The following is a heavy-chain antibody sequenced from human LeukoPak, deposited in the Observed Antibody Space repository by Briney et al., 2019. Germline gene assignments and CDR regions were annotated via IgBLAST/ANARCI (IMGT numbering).Heavy chain of an antibody. V-gene: IGHV3-11*01. CDR2: ISSSGSTI. CDR3: ASSELGSIGAFDI. Sequence: PGGSLRLPCAASGFTFSDYYMSWIRQAPGKGLEWVSYISSSGSTIYYADSVKGRFTISRDNAKNSLYLQMNSLRAEDTAVYYCASSELGSIGAFDIWGQGTMVTVSS. J-gene: IGHJ3*02. CDR1: GFTFSDYY. D-gene: IGHD3-10*01.